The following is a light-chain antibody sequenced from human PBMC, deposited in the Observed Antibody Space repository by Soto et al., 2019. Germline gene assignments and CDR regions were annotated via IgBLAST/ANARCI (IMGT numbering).Light chain of an antibody. Sequence: QSALTQPASVSGSPGQSITISCTGTSSDVGGYSYVSWYQQHPGKAPKLMIFEVNNRPSGLSNRFSGSKSGNTASLTISGLQPEDEADYYCNSYTRNSTWVFGGGTKVTVL. CDR2: EVN. J-gene: IGLJ3*02. V-gene: IGLV2-14*01. CDR1: SSDVGGYSY. CDR3: NSYTRNSTWV.